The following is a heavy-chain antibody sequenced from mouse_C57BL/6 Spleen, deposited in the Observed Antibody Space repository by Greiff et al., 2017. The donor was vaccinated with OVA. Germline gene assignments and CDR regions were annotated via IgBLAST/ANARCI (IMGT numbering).Heavy chain of an antibody. CDR3: ARSAAQATLAY. J-gene: IGHJ3*01. CDR2: IYPGDGDT. D-gene: IGHD3-2*02. Sequence: VKLMESGAELVKPGASVKISCKASGYAFSSYWMNWVKQRPGKGLEWIGQIYPGDGDTNYNGKFKGKATLTADKSSSTAYMQLSSLTSEDSAVYFCARSAAQATLAYWGQGTLVTVSA. CDR1: GYAFSSYW. V-gene: IGHV1-80*01.